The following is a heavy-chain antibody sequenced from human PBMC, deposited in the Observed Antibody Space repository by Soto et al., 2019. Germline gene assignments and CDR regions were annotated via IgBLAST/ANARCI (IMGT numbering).Heavy chain of an antibody. V-gene: IGHV1-18*01. J-gene: IGHJ4*02. D-gene: IGHD3-9*01. CDR1: GYTFTSYG. CDR3: ARAGHYDILTGYYSPSGFDF. Sequence: ASVKVSCKASGYTFTSYGISWVRQAPGQGLEWMGRISGYNGNTNYAQKLQGKDTINQDTSTSTVYMEMRSLRSDDTAVYYCARAGHYDILTGYYSPSGFDFWGQGTLVTVSS. CDR2: ISGYNGNT.